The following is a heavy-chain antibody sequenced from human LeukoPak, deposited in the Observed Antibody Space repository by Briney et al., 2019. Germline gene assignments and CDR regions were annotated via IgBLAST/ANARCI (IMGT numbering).Heavy chain of an antibody. CDR1: GFTFSSYA. V-gene: IGHV3-30-3*01. Sequence: PGGSLRLSCAASGFTFSSYAMHWVRQAPGKGLEWVAVISYDGSNKYYADSVKGRFTISRDNSKNTLYLQMNSLRAEDTAGYYCARDPRVSFDPWGQGTLVTVSS. CDR3: ARDPRVSFDP. CDR2: ISYDGSNK. J-gene: IGHJ5*02.